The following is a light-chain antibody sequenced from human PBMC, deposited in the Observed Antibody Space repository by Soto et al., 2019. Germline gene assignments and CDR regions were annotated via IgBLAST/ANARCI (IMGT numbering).Light chain of an antibody. Sequence: EIVLTQSPGTLSLSPGERATLSCMASHSVSSIYLAWYQQKPGQAPRLLIYGASSRATGIPDMFSVSGSVTDFTLTISRLETEEFAVYYCPQYGSSPPITFRQGTRLESK. CDR3: PQYGSSPPIT. J-gene: IGKJ5*01. CDR1: HSVSSIY. CDR2: GAS. V-gene: IGKV3-20*01.